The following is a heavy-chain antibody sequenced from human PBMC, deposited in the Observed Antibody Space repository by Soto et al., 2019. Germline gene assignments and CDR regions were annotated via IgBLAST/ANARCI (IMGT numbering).Heavy chain of an antibody. V-gene: IGHV1-3*01. CDR2: INAGNGNT. D-gene: IGHD3-16*02. CDR1: GYTFTSHA. CDR3: ARHEGEIYVWGSYRPNWFDP. J-gene: IGHJ5*02. Sequence: AASVKVSCKASGYTFTSHAMHWVRQAPGQRLEWMGWINAGNGNTKCSQKFQDRVTITRDTSASTAYMELSSLRSEDTAVYYCARHEGEIYVWGSYRPNWFDPWGQGTLVTVSS.